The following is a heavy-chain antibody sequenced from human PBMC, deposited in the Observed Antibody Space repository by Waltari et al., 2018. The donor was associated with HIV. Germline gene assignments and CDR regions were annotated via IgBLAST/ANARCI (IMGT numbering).Heavy chain of an antibody. CDR3: ATGMFTSGYYYAPFDF. CDR2: IFYSGTS. CDR1: GGSIKSSSYY. Sequence: QLQLQESGPGLVKPSETLSLTGTVSGGSIKSSSYYWGWFRQPPGEGLEWIGTIFYSGTSYFNPSLKSRVNISVDTSRNQFSLKLRSLTAADTAVYYCATGMFTSGYYYAPFDFWGQGNLVTVSS. J-gene: IGHJ4*02. V-gene: IGHV4-39*01. D-gene: IGHD3-22*01.